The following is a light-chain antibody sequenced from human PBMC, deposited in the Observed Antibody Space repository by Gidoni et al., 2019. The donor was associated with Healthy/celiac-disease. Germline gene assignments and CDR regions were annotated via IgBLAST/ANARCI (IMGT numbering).Light chain of an antibody. CDR2: AAS. CDR1: QSISSY. J-gene: IGKJ1*01. Sequence: DIQMTKSPSSLSASVGDRVTITCRESQSISSYLNWYQQKPGKAPKLLIYAASSLQSGVPSRFSGSGSGTDFTLTISSLQPEDFATYYCQQSYSTPRTFVQVTKVEIK. V-gene: IGKV1-39*01. CDR3: QQSYSTPRT.